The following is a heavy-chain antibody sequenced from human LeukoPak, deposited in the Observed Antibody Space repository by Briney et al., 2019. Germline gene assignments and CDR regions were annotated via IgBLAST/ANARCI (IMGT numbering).Heavy chain of an antibody. J-gene: IGHJ3*02. Sequence: SETLSLTCTVSGGSISSYYWAWFRQPPGKGLEWIASIYFSETKYNPSLKSRITISGDTSKNQFSLKLTSVTATDTAVYYCASPSKLVLSRGAFDIWGQGTMVSVSA. CDR1: GGSISSYY. CDR3: ASPSKLVLSRGAFDI. D-gene: IGHD3-10*01. CDR2: IYFSET. V-gene: IGHV4-39*01.